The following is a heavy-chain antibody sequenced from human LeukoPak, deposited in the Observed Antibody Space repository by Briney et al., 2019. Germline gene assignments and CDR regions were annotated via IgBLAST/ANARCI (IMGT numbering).Heavy chain of an antibody. D-gene: IGHD3-10*01. V-gene: IGHV4-31*03. J-gene: IGHJ4*02. CDR3: ARGKHNYYGSGSYYNGPFDY. Sequence: SETLSLTCTVYGGSISSGGYYWSWIRQHPGKGLEWIGFIYYSGSTYYNPSLKSRVTISVDTSKNQFSLKLSSVTAADTAVYYCARGKHNYYGSGSYYNGPFDYWGQGTLVTVSS. CDR1: GGSISSGGYY. CDR2: IYYSGST.